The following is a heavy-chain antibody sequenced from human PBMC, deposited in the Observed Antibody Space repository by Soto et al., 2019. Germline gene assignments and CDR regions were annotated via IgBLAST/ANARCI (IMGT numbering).Heavy chain of an antibody. Sequence: GGSLRLSCAASGFTFSSYEMNWVRQAPGKGLEWVSYISSSGSTIYYADSVKGRFTISRDNAKNSLYLQMNSLRAEDTAVYYCARDPLGSGWQGYDAFDIWGQGTMVTVSS. J-gene: IGHJ3*02. CDR2: ISSSGSTI. D-gene: IGHD6-19*01. CDR3: ARDPLGSGWQGYDAFDI. V-gene: IGHV3-48*03. CDR1: GFTFSSYE.